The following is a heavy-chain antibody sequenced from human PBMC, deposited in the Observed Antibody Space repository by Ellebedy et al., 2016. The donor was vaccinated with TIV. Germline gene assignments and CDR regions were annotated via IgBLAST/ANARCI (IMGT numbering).Heavy chain of an antibody. CDR2: IVVGSGNT. V-gene: IGHV1-58*02. D-gene: IGHD2-21*02. Sequence: AASVKVSCKASGFTFTSSAMRWVRQARGQRLEWIGWIVVGSGNTNYAQKFQERVTITRDMSTSTAYMELSSLRSEDTAVYYCAAPFDCGGDCTVGMDVWGQGTTVTVSS. CDR3: AAPFDCGGDCTVGMDV. CDR1: GFTFTSSA. J-gene: IGHJ6*02.